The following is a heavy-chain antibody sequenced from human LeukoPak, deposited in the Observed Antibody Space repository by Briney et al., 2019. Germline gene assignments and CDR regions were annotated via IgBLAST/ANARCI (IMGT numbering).Heavy chain of an antibody. V-gene: IGHV6-1*01. Sequence: SQTLPLTCAISGDSVSSKSAAWNWIRQSPSRGLEWLGRTYYRSKWYNDYAVSVKSRITINPDTSKNQFSLQLNSVTPEDTAVYYCARLYCGGGDCSIDPWGQGTLVTVSS. D-gene: IGHD2-21*02. CDR3: ARLYCGGGDCSIDP. CDR2: TYYRSKWYN. J-gene: IGHJ5*02. CDR1: GDSVSSKSAA.